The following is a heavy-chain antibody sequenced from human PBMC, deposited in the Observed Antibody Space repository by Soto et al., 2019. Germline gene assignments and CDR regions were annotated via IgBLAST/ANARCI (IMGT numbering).Heavy chain of an antibody. CDR2: IYSDGST. CDR1: GFTVSTNY. J-gene: IGHJ4*02. CDR3: ARDSSYYGSGRGVLDY. V-gene: IGHV3-66*01. Sequence: EVQLVESGGGLVQPGGSLRLSCAVSGFTVSTNYMSWVRQAPGKGLECVSIIYSDGSTYYADSVKGRFTTSRDSAKNTLYPQMDNLRADDTAVYYCARDSSYYGSGRGVLDYWGQGTLVTVSS. D-gene: IGHD3-10*01.